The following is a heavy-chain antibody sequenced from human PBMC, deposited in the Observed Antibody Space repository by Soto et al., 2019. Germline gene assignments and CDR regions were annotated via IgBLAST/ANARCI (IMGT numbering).Heavy chain of an antibody. D-gene: IGHD2-2*02. CDR1: GFTFSTYA. CDR2: ISGSGSST. J-gene: IGHJ5*01. CDR3: ARGLGFCSSTGCYIWFDS. V-gene: IGHV3-23*01. Sequence: GSLRLSCAASGFTFSTYAMSWVRQAPGKGLEWVSAISGSGSSTYYADSVKGRFTISRDNSKNTLFLQMNSLRAEDTAVLYCARGLGFCSSTGCYIWFDSWGQGTLVTVSS.